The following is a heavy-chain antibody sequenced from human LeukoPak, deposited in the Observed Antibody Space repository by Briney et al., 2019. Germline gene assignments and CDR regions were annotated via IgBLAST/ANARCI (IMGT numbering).Heavy chain of an antibody. D-gene: IGHD2-15*01. CDR2: ITPSGDTT. Sequence: GASVRVSCTAPGYTFSNYYVQWVRQTPGQGGERMGMITPSGDTTRYAQKCKGRVTMTRDMSTSTVYMDLSSLRSEDTAVYYCAREGSSYTQKNFDFWGQGALVTVSS. J-gene: IGHJ4*02. CDR1: GYTFSNYY. V-gene: IGHV1-46*01. CDR3: AREGSSYTQKNFDF.